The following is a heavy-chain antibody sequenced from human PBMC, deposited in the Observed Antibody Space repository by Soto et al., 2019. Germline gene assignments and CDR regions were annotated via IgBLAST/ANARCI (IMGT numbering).Heavy chain of an antibody. V-gene: IGHV4-34*01. J-gene: IGHJ6*02. Sequence: SETLSLTCAVYGGSFSGYYWSWIRQPPGKGLEWIGEINHSGSTNYNPSLKSRVTISVDTSKNQFSLKLSSVTAADTAVYYCASLLVAAPYPYYYYYGMDVWGQGTTVTVSS. CDR1: GGSFSGYY. CDR3: ASLLVAAPYPYYYYYGMDV. D-gene: IGHD2-15*01. CDR2: INHSGST.